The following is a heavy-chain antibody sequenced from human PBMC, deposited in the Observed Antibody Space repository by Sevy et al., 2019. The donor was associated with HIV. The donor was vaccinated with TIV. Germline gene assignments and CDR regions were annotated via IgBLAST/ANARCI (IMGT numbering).Heavy chain of an antibody. CDR1: GGTFSSYA. J-gene: IGHJ3*02. D-gene: IGHD6-13*01. V-gene: IGHV1-69*13. Sequence: ASVKVSCKASGGTFSSYAINWVRQAPGQGLEWMGGIIPIFGTANYAQKFQGRVTITADESTSTAYMELSRLRSEDTAVYYCARGYTSSWGYAFDIWGHGTMVTVSS. CDR2: IIPIFGTA. CDR3: ARGYTSSWGYAFDI.